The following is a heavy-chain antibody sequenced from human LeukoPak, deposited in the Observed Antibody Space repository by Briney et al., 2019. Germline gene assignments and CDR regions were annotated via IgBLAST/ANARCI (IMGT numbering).Heavy chain of an antibody. CDR1: GGPISSYY. D-gene: IGHD4-23*01. V-gene: IGHV4-59*01. CDR2: THYSGST. CDR3: ARFRSTVVSRAWFDA. J-gene: IGHJ5*02. Sequence: PSETLSLTCTASGGPISSYYWTWIRKPPGKGLEWIAYTHYSGSTNYNPSLMGRVTISLDTSKNQFSLKLSSVTAADTAVYYCARFRSTVVSRAWFDAWGQGTLVTVSP.